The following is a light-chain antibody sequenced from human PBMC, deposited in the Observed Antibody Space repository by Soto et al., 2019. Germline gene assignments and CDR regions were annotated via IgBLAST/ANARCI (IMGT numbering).Light chain of an antibody. CDR2: GDD. V-gene: IGLV6-57*01. CDR1: SGSIASNY. J-gene: IGLJ2*01. Sequence: NFMLTQPHSVSESPGKTVTIFCTRSSGSIASNYVQWYQKRPGSSPTTVIYGDDQRPSGVPDRFSGSIDSSSNSASLTISGLKTEDEADYYCQSYATTSVVFGGGTKVTVL. CDR3: QSYATTSVV.